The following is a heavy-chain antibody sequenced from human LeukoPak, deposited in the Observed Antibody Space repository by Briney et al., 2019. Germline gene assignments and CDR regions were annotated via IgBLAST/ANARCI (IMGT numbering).Heavy chain of an antibody. Sequence: GGSLRLSCAASGFTFSGSAMHWVRQASGKGLEWVGRIRSKANSYATAYAASVKGRFTISRDDSKNTAYLQMNSLKTEDTVVYYCTSITMVRGVISSGSNYYYYGMDVWGQGTTVTVSS. CDR3: TSITMVRGVISSGSNYYYYGMDV. D-gene: IGHD3-10*01. CDR2: IRSKANSYAT. CDR1: GFTFSGSA. J-gene: IGHJ6*02. V-gene: IGHV3-73*01.